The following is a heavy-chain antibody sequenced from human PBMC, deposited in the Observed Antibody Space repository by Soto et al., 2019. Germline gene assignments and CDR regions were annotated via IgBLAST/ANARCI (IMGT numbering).Heavy chain of an antibody. CDR2: IYSGGST. CDR3: VREDCGRFCATCAFDY. Sequence: GGSLRLSCAASGFTVSSNYMSWVRQAPGKGLEWVSVIYSGGSTYYADSVKGRFTISRDNSKNTLYLQMNSLRAEDTAVYDWVREDCGRFCATCAFDYWGQGTLVTVSS. V-gene: IGHV3-66*01. D-gene: IGHD2-21*01. J-gene: IGHJ4*02. CDR1: GFTVSSNY.